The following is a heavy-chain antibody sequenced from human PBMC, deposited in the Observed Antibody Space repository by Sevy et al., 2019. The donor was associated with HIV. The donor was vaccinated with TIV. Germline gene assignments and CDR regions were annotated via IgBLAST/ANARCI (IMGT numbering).Heavy chain of an antibody. Sequence: GGSLRLSCAASGFTFSSYGMHWVRQAPGKGLEWVAVISYDGSNKYYADSVKGRFTISRDNSKNMLYLQMNSLRAEDTAVYYCAQNGGSSGWYGGYWGQGTLVTVSS. J-gene: IGHJ4*02. D-gene: IGHD6-19*01. CDR1: GFTFSSYG. V-gene: IGHV3-30*03. CDR3: AQNGGSSGWYGGY. CDR2: ISYDGSNK.